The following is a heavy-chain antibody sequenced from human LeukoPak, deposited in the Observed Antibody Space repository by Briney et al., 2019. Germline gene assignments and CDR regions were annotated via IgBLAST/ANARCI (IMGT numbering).Heavy chain of an antibody. D-gene: IGHD1-26*01. Sequence: RGSPRLSCAASGFSISGYGIHWARQAPGKGLEWLATVQWDGYNKYYANSVNGRFTVSRDTSKNTVYLQMDSLRSEDTAVYYCARREAVGAMSDFDDWGQGTLVTVSS. CDR3: ARREAVGAMSDFDD. J-gene: IGHJ4*02. CDR2: VQWDGYNK. CDR1: GFSISGYG. V-gene: IGHV3-30*02.